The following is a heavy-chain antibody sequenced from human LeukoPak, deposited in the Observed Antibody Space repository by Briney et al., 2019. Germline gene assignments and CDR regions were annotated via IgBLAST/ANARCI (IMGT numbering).Heavy chain of an antibody. J-gene: IGHJ4*02. CDR1: GGSISSYY. CDR2: IYYSGST. D-gene: IGHD6-13*01. Sequence: SETLSLTCTVSGGSISSYYWSWIRQPPGEGLEWIGYIYYSGSTNYNPSLKSRVTISVDTSKNQFSLKLSSVTAADTAVYYCARASSSWHPRDFDYWGQGTLVTVSS. CDR3: ARASSSWHPRDFDY. V-gene: IGHV4-59*01.